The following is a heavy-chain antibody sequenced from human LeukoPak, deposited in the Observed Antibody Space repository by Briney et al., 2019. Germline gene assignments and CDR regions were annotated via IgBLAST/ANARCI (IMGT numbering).Heavy chain of an antibody. J-gene: IGHJ4*02. CDR3: ARGMTVAGTYFDY. CDR2: ISSSSSTI. D-gene: IGHD6-19*01. V-gene: IGHV3-48*02. CDR1: GFSFSSDN. Sequence: GGSLRLSCAASGFSFSSDNMNWVRQAPGKGLEWVSYISSSSSTIYYADSVKGRFTISRDNVKNSLYLQMNSLRDEDTAVYYCARGMTVAGTYFDYWGQGTLVTVSS.